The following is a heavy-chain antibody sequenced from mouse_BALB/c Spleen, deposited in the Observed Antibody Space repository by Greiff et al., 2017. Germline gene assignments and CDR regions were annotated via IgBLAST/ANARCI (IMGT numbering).Heavy chain of an antibody. CDR1: GYTFTDYA. J-gene: IGHJ4*01. CDR2: ISTYYGNT. V-gene: IGHV1-67*01. CDR3: ASGDYGSGAMDY. D-gene: IGHD1-1*01. Sequence: QVQLQQSGPELVRPGVSVKISCTGSGYTFTDYAMHWVKQSHAKSLEWIGVISTYYGNTNYNQKFKGKATMTVDKSSSTAYMELARLTSEDSAIYYCASGDYGSGAMDYWGQGTSVTVSS.